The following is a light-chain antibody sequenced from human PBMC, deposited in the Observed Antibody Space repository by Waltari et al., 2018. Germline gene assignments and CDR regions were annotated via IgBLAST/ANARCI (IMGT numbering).Light chain of an antibody. CDR2: RND. CDR1: SSNIGPNY. Sequence: QSVLTQPPSASGTPGQTVTISCSGSSSNIGPNYVYWYQQLPGTPPKFLIYRNDQRASGVPDRFSGSKSGTSASLAISGLRSEDEADYYCATWDDSLSGPSVVFGGGTKLTVL. V-gene: IGLV1-47*01. J-gene: IGLJ2*01. CDR3: ATWDDSLSGPSVV.